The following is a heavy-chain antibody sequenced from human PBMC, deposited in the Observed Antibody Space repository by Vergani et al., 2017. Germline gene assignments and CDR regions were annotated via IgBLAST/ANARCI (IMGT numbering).Heavy chain of an antibody. CDR2: IYTSGST. CDR3: ARENYYDFWSGYHTYYYYYMDV. V-gene: IGHV4-61*02. D-gene: IGHD3-3*01. J-gene: IGHJ6*03. Sequence: QVQLQESGPGLVKPSQTLSLTCTVSRGSISSGSYYWSWIRQPAGKGLEWIGRIYTSGSTNYNPSLKSRVTMSVDTSKNQFSLKLSSVTAADTAVYYCARENYYDFWSGYHTYYYYYMDVWGKGTTVTVSS. CDR1: RGSISSGSYY.